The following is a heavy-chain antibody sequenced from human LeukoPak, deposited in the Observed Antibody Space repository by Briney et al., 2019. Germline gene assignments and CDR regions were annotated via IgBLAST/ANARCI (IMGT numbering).Heavy chain of an antibody. CDR2: IKQDGSEK. D-gene: IGHD6-19*01. CDR3: ARDPSSGWYGITFDY. CDR1: GFTFSSYW. J-gene: IGHJ4*02. V-gene: IGHV3-7*01. Sequence: GGSLRLSCAASGFTFSSYWMSWVRQAPGKGLEWVANIKQDGSEKYYVDSVKGRFTISRDNAKNSLYLQMNSLRAGDTAVYYCARDPSSGWYGITFDYWGQGTLVTVSS.